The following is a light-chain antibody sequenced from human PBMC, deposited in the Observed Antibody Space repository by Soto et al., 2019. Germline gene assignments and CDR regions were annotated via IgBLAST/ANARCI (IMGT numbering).Light chain of an antibody. CDR3: QQTYITPYT. CDR2: DAS. Sequence: DMRMTQSPSSLSASVGDIVTITCRASQSRSNYLNWYQQKPGKAPTLLIYDASSLESGVPSRFRGSGSGTHFTLTISSLQPEDFATYYCQQTYITPYTFGQGTKLEIK. J-gene: IGKJ2*01. CDR1: QSRSNY. V-gene: IGKV1-39*01.